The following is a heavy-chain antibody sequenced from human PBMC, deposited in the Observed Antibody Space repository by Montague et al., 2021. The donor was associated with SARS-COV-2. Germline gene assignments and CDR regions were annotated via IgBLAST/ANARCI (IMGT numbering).Heavy chain of an antibody. J-gene: IGHJ4*02. Sequence: PALVKPTQTLTLTCTFSGVSLTTGGMCVTWIRQPPGKALEWLAVVDWDDDKYYTSSLETRLAISKDTSRNQVVLTMTNMDPMDTGTYYCARIHGGTSGSFDYWGQGILVTVSS. CDR3: ARIHGGTSGSFDY. D-gene: IGHD3-10*01. V-gene: IGHV2-70*01. CDR2: VDWDDDK. CDR1: GVSLTTGGMC.